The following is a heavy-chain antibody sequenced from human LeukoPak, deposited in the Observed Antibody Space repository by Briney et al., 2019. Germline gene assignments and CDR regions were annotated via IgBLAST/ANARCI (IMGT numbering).Heavy chain of an antibody. CDR3: ASGTTGGMVPDY. J-gene: IGHJ4*02. CDR1: GYTFTSYD. Sequence: ASVKVSCKASGYTFTSYDINWVRQATGQGLEWMGWMNPNSGNTGYAQKFQGRVTMTRNTSISTAYMELSSLRSEDTAVYYCASGTTGGMVPDYWGQGTLVTVSS. D-gene: IGHD4-17*01. CDR2: MNPNSGNT. V-gene: IGHV1-8*01.